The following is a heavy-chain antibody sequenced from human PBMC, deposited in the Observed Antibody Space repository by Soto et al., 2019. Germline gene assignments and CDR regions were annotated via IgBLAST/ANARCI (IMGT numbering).Heavy chain of an antibody. J-gene: IGHJ5*02. CDR2: VYYSGST. Sequence: SETLSLTCNVSGGSISSGGYYWSWIRQNPGKGLEWIGYVYYSGSTYYNPSLKSRVTVSVDRSKNQFSLMLSSVTAADTAVYYCAREYYDTTGFVCVTPWGQATLVTV. D-gene: IGHD3-22*01. CDR3: AREYYDTTGFVCVTP. CDR1: GGSISSGGYY. V-gene: IGHV4-31*03.